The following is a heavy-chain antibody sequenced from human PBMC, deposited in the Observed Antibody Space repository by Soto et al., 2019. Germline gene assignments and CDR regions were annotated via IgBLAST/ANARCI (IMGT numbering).Heavy chain of an antibody. CDR2: IIPIFATA. CDR3: ARDPVEMSTIGMVAFDI. D-gene: IGHD1-1*01. Sequence: GASVKVSCKASGGTFGTYAVSWVRQAPGQGLEWMGGIIPIFATANYAQKFQGRVTITADESTSTAYMELSSLRSEDTAVYYCARDPVEMSTIGMVAFDIWGQGTLVTGSS. CDR1: GGTFGTYA. J-gene: IGHJ3*02. V-gene: IGHV1-69*13.